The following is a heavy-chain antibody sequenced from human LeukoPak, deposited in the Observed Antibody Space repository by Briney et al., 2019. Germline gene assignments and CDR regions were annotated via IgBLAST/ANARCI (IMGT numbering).Heavy chain of an antibody. D-gene: IGHD2-2*02. CDR2: ISYDGSNK. CDR3: ARDGIVVVPAAILRYYYYGMDV. Sequence: GASLRLSCAASGFTFSSYAMSWVRQAPGKGLEWVAVISYDGSNKYYADSVKGRFTISRDNSKNTLYLQMNSLRAEDTAVYYCARDGIVVVPAAILRYYYYGMDVWGQGTTVTVSS. V-gene: IGHV3-30-3*01. CDR1: GFTFSSYA. J-gene: IGHJ6*02.